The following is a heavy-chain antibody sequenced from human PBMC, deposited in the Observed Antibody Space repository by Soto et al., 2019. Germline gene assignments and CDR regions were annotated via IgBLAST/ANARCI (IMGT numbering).Heavy chain of an antibody. D-gene: IGHD2-2*03. CDR2: IWYDGSNK. V-gene: IGHV3-33*01. CDR3: ARDNGYCSSTSYPTNSGMDV. CDR1: GSTFSSYG. J-gene: IGHJ6*02. Sequence: GGSLRLSCAASGSTFSSYGMHWVRQAPGKGLEWVAVIWYDGSNKYYADSVKGRFTISRDNSKNTLYLQMNSLRAEDTAVYYCARDNGYCSSTSYPTNSGMDVWGQGTTLTISS.